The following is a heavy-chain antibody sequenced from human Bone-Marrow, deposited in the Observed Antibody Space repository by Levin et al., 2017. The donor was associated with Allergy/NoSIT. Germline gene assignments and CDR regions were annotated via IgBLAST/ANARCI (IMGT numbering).Heavy chain of an antibody. D-gene: IGHD2-8*01. CDR1: GDSITNNSAT. CDR3: ARGPRYCSNALCRYFYYGLDV. J-gene: IGHJ6*02. Sequence: PSQTLSLTCVISGDSITNNSATWNWIRQSPSRGLEWLGWTYYRSKWYNEYGVSLKSRITLDADASKNQFTLHLKSVTPEDTAVYYCARGPRYCSNALCRYFYYGLDVWGRGTTVTVSS. CDR2: TYYRSKWYN. V-gene: IGHV6-1*01.